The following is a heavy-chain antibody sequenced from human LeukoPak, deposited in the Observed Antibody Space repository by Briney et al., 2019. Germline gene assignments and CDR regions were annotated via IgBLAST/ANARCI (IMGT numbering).Heavy chain of an antibody. Sequence: ASVKVSCKAFGYTFTGYYMHWVRQAPGQGVEWMGWINPNSGGTNYAQKFQGRVTMTRDTSISTAYMELSRLRSDDTAVYYCAIGRTHPSSSWVDFQHWGQGTLVTVSS. CDR3: AIGRTHPSSSWVDFQH. V-gene: IGHV1-2*02. CDR1: GYTFTGYY. D-gene: IGHD6-13*01. J-gene: IGHJ1*01. CDR2: INPNSGGT.